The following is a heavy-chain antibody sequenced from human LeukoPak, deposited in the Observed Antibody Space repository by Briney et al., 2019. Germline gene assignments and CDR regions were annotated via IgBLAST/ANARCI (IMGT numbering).Heavy chain of an antibody. Sequence: PGGSLRLSCAASGFTFSSYAMSWVRQAPGKGLEWVSSISSSSTYIYYADSVKGRFTISRDNAKNSLHLQMNSLRAEDTAVYYCARLGGDCYSACLYYYYYYGMDVWGQGTTVTVSS. V-gene: IGHV3-21*01. J-gene: IGHJ6*02. CDR1: GFTFSSYA. CDR2: ISSSSTYI. CDR3: ARLGGDCYSACLYYYYYYGMDV. D-gene: IGHD2-21*02.